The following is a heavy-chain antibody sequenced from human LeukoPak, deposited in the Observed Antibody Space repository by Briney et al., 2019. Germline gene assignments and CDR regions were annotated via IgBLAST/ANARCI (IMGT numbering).Heavy chain of an antibody. CDR2: TSHDESNK. CDR3: AKVRSGTTTLGFDY. CDR1: GFTFSNSP. V-gene: IGHV3-30-3*01. D-gene: IGHD1-7*01. Sequence: GRSLRLSCAASGFTFSNSPMHWVRQAPGKGLEWVAVTSHDESNKYYADSVKGRFTISRDNSKNTLYLQMNSLRAEDTAVYYCAKVRSGTTTLGFDYWGQGTLVTVSS. J-gene: IGHJ4*02.